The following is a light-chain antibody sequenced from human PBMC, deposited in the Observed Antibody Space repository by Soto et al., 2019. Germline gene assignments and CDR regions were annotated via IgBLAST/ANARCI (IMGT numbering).Light chain of an antibody. CDR1: QGISNY. J-gene: IGKJ4*01. CDR2: AAS. V-gene: IGKV1-27*01. Sequence: DIQRTQSPSSLSACVGDRVTITCRASQGISNYLAWYQQKPGKVPKLLIYAASTLQSGVPSRFSGSGSGTDFTLTISSLQPQDVATYYCQKYNSGLTFGGGTKVDIK. CDR3: QKYNSGLT.